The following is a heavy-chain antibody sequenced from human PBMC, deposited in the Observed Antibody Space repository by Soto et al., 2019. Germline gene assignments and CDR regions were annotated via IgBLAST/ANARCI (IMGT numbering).Heavy chain of an antibody. CDR2: ISSSGSTI. CDR1: GFTFSDYY. D-gene: IGHD2-2*01. J-gene: IGHJ6*02. V-gene: IGHV3-11*01. Sequence: NPGGSLRLSCAASGFTFSDYYMSWIRQAPGKGLEWVSYISSSGSTIYYADSVKGRFTISRDNAKNSLYLQMNSLRAEDTAVYYCARRVVPAAIDYYYGMDVWGQGTTVTVSS. CDR3: ARRVVPAAIDYYYGMDV.